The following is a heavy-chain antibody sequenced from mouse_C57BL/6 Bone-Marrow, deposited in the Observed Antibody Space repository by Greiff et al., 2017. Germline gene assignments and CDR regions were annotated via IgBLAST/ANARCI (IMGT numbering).Heavy chain of an antibody. CDR1: GFTFSDSY. Sequence: EVQLVESEGSLVQPGSSMKLSCTASGFTFSDSYMAWVRQVPEKGLEWVANINYDGSSTYYLDSLKSRFIISRDNAKNILYLQMSSLKSEDTATYYWARDRGITTVVDYYAMDYWGQGTSVTVSS. D-gene: IGHD1-1*01. J-gene: IGHJ4*01. CDR3: ARDRGITTVVDYYAMDY. V-gene: IGHV5-16*01. CDR2: INYDGSST.